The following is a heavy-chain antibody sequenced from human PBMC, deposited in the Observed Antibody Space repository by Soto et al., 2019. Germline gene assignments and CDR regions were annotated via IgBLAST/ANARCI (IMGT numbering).Heavy chain of an antibody. J-gene: IGHJ6*02. V-gene: IGHV1-69*02. CDR2: IIPILGIA. CDR3: ARYSSSWYVGYYYGMDV. D-gene: IGHD6-13*01. CDR1: GGTFSSYT. Sequence: QVQLVQSGAEVKKPGSSVKVSCKASGGTFSSYTISWVRQAPGQGLEWMGRIIPILGIANYARKFQGRVTITADKSTSTAYMELSSLRSEDTAVYYCARYSSSWYVGYYYGMDVWGQGTTVTVSS.